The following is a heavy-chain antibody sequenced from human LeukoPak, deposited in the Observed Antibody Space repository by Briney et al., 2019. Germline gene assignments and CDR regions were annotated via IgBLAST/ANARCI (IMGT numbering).Heavy chain of an antibody. J-gene: IGHJ4*02. V-gene: IGHV3-48*01. CDR3: ARARIAAAGYYFDY. D-gene: IGHD6-13*01. CDR2: ITSSGSTT. Sequence: GGSLRLSCAASGFTFSNFGMNWVRQAPGKGLEWVSFITSSGSTTYYADSVKGRFTISRDNTKDSLNLQMSGLRAEDAAVYFCARARIAAAGYYFDYWGQGTLVTVSS. CDR1: GFTFSNFG.